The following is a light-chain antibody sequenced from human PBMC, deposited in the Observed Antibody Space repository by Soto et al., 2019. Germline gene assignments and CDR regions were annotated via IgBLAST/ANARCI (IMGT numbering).Light chain of an antibody. Sequence: DIRMKHSPATLSASWWYSVTICFRSSQSISHWLAWYPQKPGKDPKFLIYDASSLESGVPSRFSGSGSGTEFTLTITSLQPDDFGTYYCQEYNNNWAFGQGTKVDIK. CDR3: QEYNNNWA. CDR1: QSISHW. CDR2: DAS. J-gene: IGKJ1*01. V-gene: IGKV1-5*01.